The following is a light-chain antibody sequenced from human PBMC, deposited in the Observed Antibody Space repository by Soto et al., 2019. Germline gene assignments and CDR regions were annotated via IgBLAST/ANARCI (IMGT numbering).Light chain of an antibody. V-gene: IGKV3-20*01. CDR2: SAS. Sequence: EIVLSQSPGTLSLSPGERATLSCRTSQSVSKSYLAWFQQRPGQAPRLLIYSASTRATGIPDRFSGSGSGTDFTLTISRLEPEDFAVYYCQHYGSSPGYTFGQGIKLEIK. CDR3: QHYGSSPGYT. J-gene: IGKJ2*01. CDR1: QSVSKSY.